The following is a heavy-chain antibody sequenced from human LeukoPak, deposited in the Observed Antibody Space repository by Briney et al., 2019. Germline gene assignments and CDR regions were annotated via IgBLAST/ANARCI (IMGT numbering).Heavy chain of an antibody. J-gene: IGHJ4*02. V-gene: IGHV4-61*02. CDR2: SYTSGST. CDR1: GGSISSGSYY. Sequence: SETLSLTCTVYGGSISSGSYYWSWIRQPAGKGLEWIGRSYTSGSTDYNPSLKSRVTISVDTTKNQFSLKLSSVTAADTAVYFCASELNIAARPIYWGQGTLVTVSS. D-gene: IGHD6-6*01. CDR3: ASELNIAARPIY.